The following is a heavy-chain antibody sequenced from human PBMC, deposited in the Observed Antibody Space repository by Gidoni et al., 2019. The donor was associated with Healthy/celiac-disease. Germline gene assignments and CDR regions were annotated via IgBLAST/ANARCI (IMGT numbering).Heavy chain of an antibody. CDR2: INPSGGST. CDR1: GYTFTSYY. CDR3: ARDPPRPPTYYDQVAGYYYGMDV. V-gene: IGHV1-46*01. J-gene: IGHJ6*02. D-gene: IGHD3-22*01. Sequence: QVQLVQSGAEVKKPGASVKVSCKASGYTFTSYYMQWVRQAPGQGLEWMGIINPSGGSTSYAQKFQGRVTMTRDTSTSTVYMELSSLRSEDTAVYYCARDPPRPPTYYDQVAGYYYGMDVWGQGTTVTVSS.